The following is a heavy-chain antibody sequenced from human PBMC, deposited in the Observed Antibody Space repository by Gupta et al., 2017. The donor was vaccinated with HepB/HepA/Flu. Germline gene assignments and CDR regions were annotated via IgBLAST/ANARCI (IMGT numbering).Heavy chain of an antibody. CDR3: LSYSSSWYESGSYYYYMDV. CDR2: T. V-gene: IGHV4-39*01. Sequence: TYYNPSLKSRVTISVDTSKNQFSLKLSSVTAADTAVYYCLSYSSSWYESGSYYYYMDVWGKGTTVTVSS. D-gene: IGHD6-13*01. J-gene: IGHJ6*03.